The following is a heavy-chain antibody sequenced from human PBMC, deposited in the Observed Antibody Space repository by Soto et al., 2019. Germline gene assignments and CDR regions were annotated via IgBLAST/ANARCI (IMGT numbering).Heavy chain of an antibody. CDR1: GFTFSSYA. CDR3: AKVLRPVVTAKESWLDP. CDR2: ISGSGGST. D-gene: IGHD2-21*02. J-gene: IGHJ5*02. V-gene: IGHV3-23*01. Sequence: GGSLRLSCAASGFTFSSYAMSWVRQAPGKGLEWVSAISGSGGSTYYADSVKGRFTISRDNSKNTLYLQMNSLRAEDTAVYYCAKVLRPVVTAKESWLDPWGQGTLVTVSS.